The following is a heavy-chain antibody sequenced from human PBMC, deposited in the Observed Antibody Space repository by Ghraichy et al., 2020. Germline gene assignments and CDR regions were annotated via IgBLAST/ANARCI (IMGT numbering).Heavy chain of an antibody. V-gene: IGHV3-33*01. CDR2: IWYDGSNK. D-gene: IGHD3-10*01. Sequence: GESLNISCAASGFTFSSYGMHWVRQAPGKGLEWVAVIWYDGSNKYYADSVKGRFTISRDNSKNTLYLQMNSLRAEDTAVYYCARDRSPPMVRGVIGYWGQGTLVTVSS. CDR3: ARDRSPPMVRGVIGY. J-gene: IGHJ4*02. CDR1: GFTFSSYG.